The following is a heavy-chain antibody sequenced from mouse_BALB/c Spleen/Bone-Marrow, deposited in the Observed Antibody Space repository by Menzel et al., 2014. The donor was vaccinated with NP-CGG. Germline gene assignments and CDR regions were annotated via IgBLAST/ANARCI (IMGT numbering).Heavy chain of an antibody. V-gene: IGHV14-3*02. CDR3: ATMITDWYFDV. Sequence: VHVKQSGAELVKPGASVKLSCTASGFNIKDTYMHWVKQRPEQGLEWIGRIDPANGNTKYDPKFQGKATITADTSSNTAYLQLSSLTPEDTAVYYCATMITDWYFDVWGAGTTVTVSS. J-gene: IGHJ1*01. D-gene: IGHD2-4*01. CDR1: GFNIKDTY. CDR2: IDPANGNT.